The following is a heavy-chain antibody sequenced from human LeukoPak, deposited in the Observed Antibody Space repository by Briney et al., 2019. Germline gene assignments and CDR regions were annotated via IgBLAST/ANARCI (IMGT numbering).Heavy chain of an antibody. D-gene: IGHD6-13*01. CDR3: AKVIAAAAAYYYYYMDV. CDR1: KFTFSSYW. CDR2: IHSDGTDT. V-gene: IGHV3-74*01. J-gene: IGHJ6*03. Sequence: GGSLRLSCAASKFTFSSYWMHWVRQTPGKGLVWVSRIHSDGTDTNYADSVKGRFTISRDNSKNTLYLQMNSLRAEDTAVYYCAKVIAAAAAYYYYYMDVWGKGTTVTVSS.